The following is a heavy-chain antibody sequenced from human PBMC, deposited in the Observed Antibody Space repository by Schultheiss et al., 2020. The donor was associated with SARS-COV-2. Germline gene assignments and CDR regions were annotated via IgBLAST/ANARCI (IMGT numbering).Heavy chain of an antibody. CDR1: GGSMNNYF. CDR3: ARGRCGEGSCYSTPFEF. CDR2: VSYTGST. D-gene: IGHD2-15*01. Sequence: SETLSLICSVSGGSMNNYFWSWIRQPPGKRPEWIGFVSYTGSTDYNSSLKSRATISIDMSKSHFSLNLTSMTAADTAVYYCARGRCGEGSCYSTPFEFWGQGILVTVSS. J-gene: IGHJ4*02. V-gene: IGHV4-59*01.